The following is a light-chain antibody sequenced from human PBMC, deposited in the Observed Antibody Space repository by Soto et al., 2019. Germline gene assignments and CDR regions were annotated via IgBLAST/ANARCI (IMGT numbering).Light chain of an antibody. V-gene: IGKV3-11*01. CDR3: QQPNRWLRT. CDR1: QSVSNY. CDR2: ETS. Sequence: EIVLTQSPATLSLSPGERATLSCRASQSVSNYLAWYQQNPGQAPRLGMYETSKRATGIPARFSGSGSGTDFTLTISSLEPEDFAVYYSQQPNRWLRTFRQGTNLEVK. J-gene: IGKJ2*01.